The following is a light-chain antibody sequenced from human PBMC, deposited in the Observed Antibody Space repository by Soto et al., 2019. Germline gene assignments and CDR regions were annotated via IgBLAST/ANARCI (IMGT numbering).Light chain of an antibody. V-gene: IGKV3D-15*01. J-gene: IGKJ4*01. CDR1: QSVSSN. CDR3: QQYNTWPPIT. Sequence: EIVLTQSPATLSVSPGERATLSCRASQSVSSNLAWYQQKPGQAPRLLIYGASTRATGIPDRFSGSGSGTDFTLTISSLQSEDFAVYYCQQYNTWPPITFGGGTKVDIK. CDR2: GAS.